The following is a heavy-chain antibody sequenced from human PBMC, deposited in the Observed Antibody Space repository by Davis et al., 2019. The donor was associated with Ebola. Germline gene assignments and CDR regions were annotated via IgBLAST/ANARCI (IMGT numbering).Heavy chain of an antibody. CDR3: ARDTSLVLDP. J-gene: IGHJ5*02. CDR1: GYTFTSYG. V-gene: IGHV1-69*04. Sequence: SVKVSCKASGYTFTSYGISWVRQAPGQGLEWMGRIIPILGIANYAQKFQGRVTITADKSTSTAYMELSSLRSEDTAVYYCARDTSLVLDPWGQGTLVTVSS. CDR2: IIPILGIA.